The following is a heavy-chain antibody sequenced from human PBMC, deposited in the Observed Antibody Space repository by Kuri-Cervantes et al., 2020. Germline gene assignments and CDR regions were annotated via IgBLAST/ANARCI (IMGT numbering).Heavy chain of an antibody. V-gene: IGHV1-69*05. Sequence: SVKVSCKASGGTFSSYAISWVRQAPGQGLEWMGGITPIFGTTDHAQKFRGRVAITTDESATTVYMELSGLTYEDTALYYCARGGRGISSGYWYSDLWGRGTLVTVSS. D-gene: IGHD3-22*01. J-gene: IGHJ2*01. CDR1: GGTFSSYA. CDR2: ITPIFGTT. CDR3: ARGGRGISSGYWYSDL.